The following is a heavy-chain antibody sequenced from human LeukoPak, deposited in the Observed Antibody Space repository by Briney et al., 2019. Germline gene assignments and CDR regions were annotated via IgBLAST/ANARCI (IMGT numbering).Heavy chain of an antibody. CDR3: VRGDQEASEPAFDY. CDR1: GFTFSSNW. J-gene: IGHJ4*02. D-gene: IGHD2-2*01. CDR2: INEDGSTT. Sequence: GGSLRLSCAASGFTFSSNWMHWVRQAPGKGLVWVSRINEDGSTTNYADSVRGRFTISRDTAKNSLYLEMNSLRDEDTAMYYCVRGDQEASEPAFDYWGQGTLVTVSS. V-gene: IGHV3-74*01.